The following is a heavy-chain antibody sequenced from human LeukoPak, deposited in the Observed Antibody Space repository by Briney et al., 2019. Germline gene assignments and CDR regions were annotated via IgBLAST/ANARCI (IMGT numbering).Heavy chain of an antibody. V-gene: IGHV1-2*06. D-gene: IGHD1-26*01. J-gene: IGHJ4*02. CDR3: ARPRWERRPFDY. CDR1: GYTFTGYY. CDR2: INPNSGGT. Sequence: ASVKVSCKASGYTFTGYYMHWVRQAPGQGLEWMGRINPNSGGTNYAQKFQGRVTMTRDTSISTAYMELSRLRSDDTAVYYCARPRWERRPFDYWGQGTLVTVSS.